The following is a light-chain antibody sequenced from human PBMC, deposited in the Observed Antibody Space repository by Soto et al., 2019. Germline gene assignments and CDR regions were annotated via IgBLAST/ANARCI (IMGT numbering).Light chain of an antibody. CDR2: EVT. CDR3: GSKAGSNKHVV. J-gene: IGLJ2*01. CDR1: SSDIGASNS. Sequence: QSVLTQPPSASGSPGQSVTISCAGSSSDIGASNSVSWYQQHPGKAPKLLISEVTKRPSGVPDRFSGSKSGNTASLTVSGLQADDEADYYRGSKAGSNKHVVFGGGTKVTVL. V-gene: IGLV2-8*01.